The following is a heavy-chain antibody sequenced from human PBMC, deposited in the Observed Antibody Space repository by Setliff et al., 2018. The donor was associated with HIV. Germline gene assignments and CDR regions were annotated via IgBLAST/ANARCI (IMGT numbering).Heavy chain of an antibody. CDR3: ATNFLYDILTGYFPYQFDQ. V-gene: IGHV3-23*01. CDR1: GFSLRTYA. Sequence: PGGSLRLSCAASGFSLRTYAMSWVRQAPGKGLEWVSVISGSGGSTYYADSVKGRFTISRDNSKNTLYLQMNSLRGEDTAVYYCATNFLYDILTGYFPYQFDQWGQGTLVTVSS. D-gene: IGHD3-9*01. CDR2: ISGSGGST. J-gene: IGHJ4*02.